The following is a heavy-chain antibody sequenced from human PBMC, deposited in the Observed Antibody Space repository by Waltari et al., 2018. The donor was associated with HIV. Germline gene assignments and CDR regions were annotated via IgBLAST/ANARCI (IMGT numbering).Heavy chain of an antibody. Sequence: EEKLVQSGAEVKEPGESLKISCKSLGNNFAGYWIGWVRQMPGKGLEWMGIIYPGDSDTRYSPSFQGQVTISADKSISTAYLQWSSLKASDTAMYYCARHDADGYNLRPFDYWGQGTLVTVSS. CDR1: GNNFAGYW. V-gene: IGHV5-51*01. CDR3: ARHDADGYNLRPFDY. CDR2: IYPGDSDT. J-gene: IGHJ4*02. D-gene: IGHD5-12*01.